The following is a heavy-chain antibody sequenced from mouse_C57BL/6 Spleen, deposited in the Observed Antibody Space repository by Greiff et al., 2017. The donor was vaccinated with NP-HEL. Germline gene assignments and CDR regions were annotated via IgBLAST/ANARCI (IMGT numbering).Heavy chain of an antibody. D-gene: IGHD3-3*01. V-gene: IGHV5-12*01. Sequence: EVKLVESGGGLVQPGGSLKLSCAASGFTFSDYYMYWVRQTPEKRLEWVAYISNGGGSTYYPDTVKGRFTISRDNTKNTLYLQMSRLKSEDTAMYYCARHKEGRAMDYWGQGTSVTVSS. J-gene: IGHJ4*01. CDR2: ISNGGGST. CDR1: GFTFSDYY. CDR3: ARHKEGRAMDY.